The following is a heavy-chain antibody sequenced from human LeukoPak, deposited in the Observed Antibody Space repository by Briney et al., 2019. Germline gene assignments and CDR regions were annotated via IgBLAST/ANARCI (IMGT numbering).Heavy chain of an antibody. Sequence: GGSLRLSCAASGFTFSSYSMNWVRQAPGKGLEWVSSISSSSSYIYYADSVKGRFTISRDNAKNSLYLQMNSLRAEDTAVYYCARDKKGSGSYFRGYYYYMDVWGKGTTVTISS. CDR3: ARDKKGSGSYFRGYYYYMDV. J-gene: IGHJ6*03. D-gene: IGHD1-26*01. V-gene: IGHV3-21*04. CDR2: ISSSSSYI. CDR1: GFTFSSYS.